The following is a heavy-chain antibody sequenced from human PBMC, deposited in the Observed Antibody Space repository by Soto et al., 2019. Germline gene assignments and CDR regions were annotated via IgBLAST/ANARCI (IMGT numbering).Heavy chain of an antibody. CDR1: GGSISSGGYY. D-gene: IGHD4-17*01. CDR2: IYYSGST. CDR3: ACYGDSWYYFDY. V-gene: IGHV4-31*03. J-gene: IGHJ4*02. Sequence: SETLSLTCTVSGGSISSGGYYWSWIRQHPGKGLEWIGYIYYSGSTYYNPSLKSRVTISVDTSKNQFSLKLSSVTAADTAVYYCACYGDSWYYFDYWCQGTLVTVSS.